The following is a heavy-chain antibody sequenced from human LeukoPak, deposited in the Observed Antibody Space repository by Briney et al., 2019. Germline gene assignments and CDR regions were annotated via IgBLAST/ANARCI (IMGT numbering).Heavy chain of an antibody. Sequence: ASVKVSCKASGYTFISYYMHWVRQAPGQGLEWMGGIIPIFGTANYAQKFQGRVTITTDESTSTAYMELSSLRSEDTAVYYCARNTYYYDSSGYYYGSPYYYYYMDVWGKGTTVTVSS. J-gene: IGHJ6*03. CDR1: GYTFISYY. V-gene: IGHV1-69*05. CDR2: IIPIFGTA. CDR3: ARNTYYYDSSGYYYGSPYYYYYMDV. D-gene: IGHD3-22*01.